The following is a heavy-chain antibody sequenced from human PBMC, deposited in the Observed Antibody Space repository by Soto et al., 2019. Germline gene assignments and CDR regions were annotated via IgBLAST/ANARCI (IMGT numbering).Heavy chain of an antibody. J-gene: IGHJ6*04. V-gene: IGHV4-38-2*01. CDR3: ARGCGVVTKYYYYGMDV. CDR2: IYHSGST. Sequence: SETLSLTCAVSGYSISSGYYWGWIRQPPGKGLEWIGSIYHSGSTYYNPSLKSRVTISVDTSKNQFSLKLSSVTAADTAVYYCARGCGVVTKYYYYGMDVWCKGTTVTV. CDR1: GYSISSGYY. D-gene: IGHD3-3*01.